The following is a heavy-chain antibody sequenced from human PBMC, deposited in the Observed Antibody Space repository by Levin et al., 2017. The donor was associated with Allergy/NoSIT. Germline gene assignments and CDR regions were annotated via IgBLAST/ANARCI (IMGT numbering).Heavy chain of an antibody. CDR3: AREEGVDIVATGQFDY. Sequence: GESLKISCKASGYTFTGYYMHWVRQAPGQGLEWMGWINPNSGGTNYAQKFQGRVTMTRDTSISTAYMELSRLRSDDTAVYYCAREEGVDIVATGQFDYWGQGTLVTVSS. V-gene: IGHV1-2*02. CDR2: INPNSGGT. J-gene: IGHJ4*02. D-gene: IGHD5-12*01. CDR1: GYTFTGYY.